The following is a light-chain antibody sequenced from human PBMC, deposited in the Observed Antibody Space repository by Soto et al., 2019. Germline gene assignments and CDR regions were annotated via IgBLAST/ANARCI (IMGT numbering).Light chain of an antibody. CDR2: GAS. Sequence: DIQMTQSPSTLSASVGDRVTITCRASQSFSDWLAWYHQKPGKAPKLLIYGASNLESGVPSRFIGSGSGTEFTLTFNSLQPDDFATCYYQQYNNSTWTFGQGTKVVIK. J-gene: IGKJ1*01. CDR3: QQYNNSTWT. V-gene: IGKV1-5*01. CDR1: QSFSDW.